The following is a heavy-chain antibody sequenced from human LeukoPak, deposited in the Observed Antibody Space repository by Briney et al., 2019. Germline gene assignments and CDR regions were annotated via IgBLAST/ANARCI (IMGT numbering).Heavy chain of an antibody. V-gene: IGHV4-59*12. D-gene: IGHD2-15*01. CDR2: IYYSGST. CDR3: ARGGGSLDFDY. Sequence: PSETLSLTCTVSGGSISSYYWSWIRQPPGKGLEWIGYIYYSGSTYYNPSLKSRVTISVDTSKNQFSLKLSSVTAADTAVYYCARGGGSLDFDYWGQGTLVTVSS. CDR1: GGSISSYY. J-gene: IGHJ4*02.